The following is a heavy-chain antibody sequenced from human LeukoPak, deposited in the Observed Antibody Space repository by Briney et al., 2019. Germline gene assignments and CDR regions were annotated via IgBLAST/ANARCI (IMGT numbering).Heavy chain of an antibody. CDR2: ISGSGSGGST. CDR1: GFTFTSYA. J-gene: IGHJ4*02. Sequence: PGGSLRLSCAASGFTFTSYAMSWVRQAPGKGLEWVSGISGSGSGGSTYYADSVKGRFTISRDNSKNTLYLQMNSLRAEDTAVYYCAKDYHDSSGYFRVPHVFDYWGQGTLVTVSS. D-gene: IGHD3-22*01. V-gene: IGHV3-23*01. CDR3: AKDYHDSSGYFRVPHVFDY.